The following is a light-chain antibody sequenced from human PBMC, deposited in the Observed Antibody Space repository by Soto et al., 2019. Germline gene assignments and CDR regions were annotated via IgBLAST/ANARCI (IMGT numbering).Light chain of an antibody. CDR1: QSVDSRY. Sequence: ETVVTQSPGTLSLSPGEGATLSCRASQSVDSRYLAWYQQKPGQAPRLLIYGASIRATGIPDRFSGSGSGTDFTLTISRLEPEDFALYYCQQYGSSAPITFGQGTRLEIK. V-gene: IGKV3-20*01. J-gene: IGKJ5*01. CDR2: GAS. CDR3: QQYGSSAPIT.